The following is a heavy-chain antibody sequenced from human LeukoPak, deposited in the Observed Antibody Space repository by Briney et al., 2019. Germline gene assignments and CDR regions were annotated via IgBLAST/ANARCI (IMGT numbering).Heavy chain of an antibody. CDR1: GFTFSSYS. J-gene: IGHJ3*02. D-gene: IGHD5-12*01. Sequence: PGGSLRLSCAASGFTFSSYSMNWVRQAPGKGLEWVSSISSSSSYIYYADSVKGRFTISRDNAKNSLYLQMNSLRAEDTAVYYCARAMGTITSAFDIWGQGTMVTVS. CDR3: ARAMGTITSAFDI. CDR2: ISSSSSYI. V-gene: IGHV3-21*01.